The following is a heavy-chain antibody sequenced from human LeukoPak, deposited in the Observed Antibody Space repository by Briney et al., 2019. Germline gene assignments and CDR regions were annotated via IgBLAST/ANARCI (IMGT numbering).Heavy chain of an antibody. Sequence: PGGSLRLSCAASGFTFSSYSMNWVRQAPGKGLEWVSSISSSSSYIYYADSVKGRFTISRDNAKNSLYLQMNSLRAEDTAVYYCARGSGKELLFKRPYYYYGMDVWGQGTTVTVSS. V-gene: IGHV3-21*01. J-gene: IGHJ6*02. CDR1: GFTFSSYS. CDR3: ARGSGKELLFKRPYYYYGMDV. CDR2: ISSSSSYI. D-gene: IGHD1-26*01.